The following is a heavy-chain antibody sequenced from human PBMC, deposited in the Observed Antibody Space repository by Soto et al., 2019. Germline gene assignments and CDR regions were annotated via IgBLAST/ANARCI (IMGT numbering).Heavy chain of an antibody. J-gene: IGHJ4*02. CDR2: MYSTGST. CDR3: EPRVSGYPY. Sequence: EVQVVASGGGLVQPGGSLRLSCAASGFSVNKDFMSWVRQAPGKGLEWVSTMYSTGSTDYTDSVKGRFTISKDNSKNTLDLQMTSLRADDTAVYYFEPRVSGYPYWGQGTLVTVSS. CDR1: GFSVNKDF. V-gene: IGHV3-66*01. D-gene: IGHD3-9*01.